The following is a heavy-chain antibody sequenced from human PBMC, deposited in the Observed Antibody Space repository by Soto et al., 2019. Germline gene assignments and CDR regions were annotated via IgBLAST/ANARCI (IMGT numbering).Heavy chain of an antibody. D-gene: IGHD2-15*01. V-gene: IGHV1-69*13. CDR3: ARECGGRCYPMSKAFDI. J-gene: IGHJ3*02. CDR2: II. Sequence: GASVKVYCNASGGTFSSYAISLVRQAPGQGLEWMGGIIHAQNFQGRVTITADESTSTAYMELSSLRSEDTAMYYCARECGGRCYPMSKAFDIWGQGTMVTVSS. CDR1: GGTFSSYA.